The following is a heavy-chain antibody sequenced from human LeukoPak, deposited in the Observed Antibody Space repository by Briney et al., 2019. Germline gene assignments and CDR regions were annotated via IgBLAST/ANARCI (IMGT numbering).Heavy chain of an antibody. D-gene: IGHD1-26*01. CDR3: AKYGGSYHTPFDY. J-gene: IGHJ4*02. CDR1: GFTFSSYA. V-gene: IGHV3-23*01. Sequence: PGGSLRLSCAASGFTFSSYALSWVRQAPGKGLEWVSAISGSGGSTYYADSVKGRFTISRDNSKNTLYLQMNSLRAEDTAVYYCAKYGGSYHTPFDYWGQGTLVTVSS. CDR2: ISGSGGST.